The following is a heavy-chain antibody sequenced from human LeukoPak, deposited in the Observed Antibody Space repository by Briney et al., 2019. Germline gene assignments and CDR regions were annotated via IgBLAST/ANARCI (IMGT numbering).Heavy chain of an antibody. J-gene: IGHJ1*01. Sequence: SETLSLTCAVYGGSFSGYYWSWIRQPPGKRLEWIGEINHSGSTNCNPSLKSRVTISVDTSKNQFSLKLSSVTAADTAVYYCARVSSVVVIPYFQHWGQGTLVTVSS. CDR2: INHSGST. CDR3: ARVSSVVVIPYFQH. CDR1: GGSFSGYY. D-gene: IGHD3-22*01. V-gene: IGHV4-34*01.